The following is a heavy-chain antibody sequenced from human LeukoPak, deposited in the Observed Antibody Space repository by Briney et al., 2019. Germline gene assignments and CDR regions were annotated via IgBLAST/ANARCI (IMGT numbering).Heavy chain of an antibody. V-gene: IGHV4-59*01. CDR3: ARRFREFDYYYYYYMDV. J-gene: IGHJ6*03. Sequence: SETLSLTCTVSGGSISSYYWSWIRQPPGKGLEWIGYIYYSGSTNYNPSLKSRVTISVDTSKNQFSLKLSSVTAADTAEYYCARRFREFDYYYYYYMDVWGKGTTVTVSS. CDR1: GGSISSYY. CDR2: IYYSGST. D-gene: IGHD3-10*01.